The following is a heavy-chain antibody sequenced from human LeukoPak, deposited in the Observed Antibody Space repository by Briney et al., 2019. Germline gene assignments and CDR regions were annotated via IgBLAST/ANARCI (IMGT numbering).Heavy chain of an antibody. J-gene: IGHJ6*03. CDR1: EFSVGSNY. D-gene: IGHD6-19*01. CDR3: AKFSPSKLIAVAGPDYYYYYMDV. Sequence: QTGGSLRLSCAASEFSVGSNYMTWVRQAPGKGLEWVSLIYSGGSTYYADSVKGRFTISRDNSKNTLYLQMNSLRAEDTAVYYCAKFSPSKLIAVAGPDYYYYYMDVWGKGTTVTISS. V-gene: IGHV3-66*01. CDR2: IYSGGST.